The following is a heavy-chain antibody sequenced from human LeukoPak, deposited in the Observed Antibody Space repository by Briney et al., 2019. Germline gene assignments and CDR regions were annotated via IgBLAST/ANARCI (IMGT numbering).Heavy chain of an antibody. CDR2: IYYSESP. V-gene: IGHV4-59*12. D-gene: IGHD3-10*01. Sequence: SETLSHTCTVSGGSIRSYYCSWIRQPPGKGLEWIGYIYYSESPNYNPSLKSRVTISLDTSRNQFSLKLNSVTAADTAVYYCAKSNGYGLVDIWGQGTMVTVSS. CDR3: AKSNGYGLVDI. CDR1: GGSIRSYY. J-gene: IGHJ3*02.